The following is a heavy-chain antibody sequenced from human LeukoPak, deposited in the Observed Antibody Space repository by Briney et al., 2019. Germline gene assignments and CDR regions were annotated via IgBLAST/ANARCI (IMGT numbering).Heavy chain of an antibody. Sequence: PGGSLRLSCAASGFTVSSNYMSWVRQAPGKGLEWVSVIYSGGSTYYADSVKGRFTISRDNSKNTLYLQMNSLRAEDTVVYYCARDRSDILTGYYDGYFDYWGQGTLVTVSS. D-gene: IGHD3-9*01. CDR3: ARDRSDILTGYYDGYFDY. J-gene: IGHJ4*02. V-gene: IGHV3-66*01. CDR1: GFTVSSNY. CDR2: IYSGGST.